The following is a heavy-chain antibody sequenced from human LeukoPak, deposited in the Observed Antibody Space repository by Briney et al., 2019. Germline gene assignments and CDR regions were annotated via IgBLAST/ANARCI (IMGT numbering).Heavy chain of an antibody. CDR2: IYHSGAT. D-gene: IGHD2-15*01. Sequence: NPSETLSLTCAVSGYSINSGHYWGWIRQPPGKGLEWIGSIYHSGATFYNSSLKSRVTISVDTSKNQFSLKVTPVTAADTAVYYCMRGVAAHRRFDYWGQGTLVTVSS. J-gene: IGHJ4*02. CDR1: GYSINSGHY. V-gene: IGHV4-38-2*01. CDR3: MRGVAAHRRFDY.